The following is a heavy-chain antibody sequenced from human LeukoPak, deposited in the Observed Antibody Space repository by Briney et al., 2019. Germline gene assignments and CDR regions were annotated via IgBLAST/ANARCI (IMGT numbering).Heavy chain of an antibody. CDR1: GYSISSGYY. V-gene: IGHV4-38-2*02. J-gene: IGHJ2*01. D-gene: IGHD1-26*01. CDR2: IYHSGST. Sequence: SETLSLTCTVSGYSISSGYYWGWIRQPPGKGLEWIGSIYHSGSTYYNPSLKSRVTISVDKSKNQFSLKLSSVTAADTAVYYCARAPWRYYDRYFDLWGRGTLVTVSS. CDR3: ARAPWRYYDRYFDL.